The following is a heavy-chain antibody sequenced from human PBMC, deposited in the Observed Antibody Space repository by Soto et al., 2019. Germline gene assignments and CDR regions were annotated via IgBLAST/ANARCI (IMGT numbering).Heavy chain of an antibody. Sequence: SETLPHTCTVSGGSISSSSYCWGWIRKPPGKGLEWIGSIYYSGSTYYNPSLKSRVTISVDTSKNQFSLKLSSVTAADTAVYYCASWYCSSTSCYYDYWGQGTLVTVSS. J-gene: IGHJ4*02. CDR1: GGSISSSSYC. V-gene: IGHV4-39*01. CDR2: IYYSGST. D-gene: IGHD2-2*01. CDR3: ASWYCSSTSCYYDY.